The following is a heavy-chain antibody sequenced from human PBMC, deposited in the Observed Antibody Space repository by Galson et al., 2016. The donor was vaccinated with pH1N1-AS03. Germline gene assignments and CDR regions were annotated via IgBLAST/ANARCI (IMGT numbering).Heavy chain of an antibody. CDR2: MNPDSGNT. CDR3: ARGVVDCSGPACSGTLRFDP. V-gene: IGHV1-8*03. D-gene: IGHD2-15*01. CDR1: RYTFTTYD. Sequence: SVKVSCKASRYTFTTYDINWVRQAPGQGLEWMGWMNPDSGNTGYAPSFQGRVTITRDTSISTVYMELSSLRSEDTAVYYCARGVVDCSGPACSGTLRFDPWGQGTLVTVSS. J-gene: IGHJ5*02.